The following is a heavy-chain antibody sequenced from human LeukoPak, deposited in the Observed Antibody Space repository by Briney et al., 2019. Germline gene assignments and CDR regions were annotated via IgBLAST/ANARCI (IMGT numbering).Heavy chain of an antibody. Sequence: SETLSLTCAVYGGFFSRYYWSWIRQSPGKGLEWIAEINHRGDTNYNPSVKSRVTISVDTSKNQFSLKVTSLTAADTAVYFCARGPTISETGYFDYWGQGTLVTVSS. V-gene: IGHV4-34*01. D-gene: IGHD1-1*01. CDR1: GGFFSRYY. J-gene: IGHJ4*03. CDR2: INHRGDT. CDR3: ARGPTISETGYFDY.